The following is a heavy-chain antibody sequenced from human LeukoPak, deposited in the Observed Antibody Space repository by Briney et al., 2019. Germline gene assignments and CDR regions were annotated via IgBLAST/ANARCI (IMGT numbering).Heavy chain of an antibody. D-gene: IGHD4-17*01. CDR3: ARGKYGDWYFDY. J-gene: IGHJ4*01. CDR2: INPSAGNT. Sequence: ASVKVSCKASGYTFISYYMYWVRQAPGHGLEWMGFINPSAGNTAYAQKFQGRVTMTRDTSTSTVYMDLTSLRSDDTAVYYCARGKYGDWYFDYWGQGSLVTVSS. V-gene: IGHV1-46*01. CDR1: GYTFISYY.